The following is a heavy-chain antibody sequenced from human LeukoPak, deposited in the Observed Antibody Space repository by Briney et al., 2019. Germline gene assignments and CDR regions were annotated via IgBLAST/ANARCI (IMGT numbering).Heavy chain of an antibody. CDR2: ISAYNGNT. CDR3: AREYCSSTSCSYFDY. D-gene: IGHD2-2*01. V-gene: IGHV1-18*01. J-gene: IGHJ4*02. Sequence: ASVKVSCKASGYTFTSYGISWVRQAPGQGLEWMGWISAYNGNTNYAQKLQGRVTMTTDTSTSTAYMELRSLRSDDTAVYYCAREYCSSTSCSYFDYWGQGTLVTVSS. CDR1: GYTFTSYG.